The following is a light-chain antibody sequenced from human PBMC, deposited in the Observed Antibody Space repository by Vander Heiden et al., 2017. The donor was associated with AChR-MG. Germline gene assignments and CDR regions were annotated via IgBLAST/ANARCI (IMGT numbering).Light chain of an antibody. V-gene: IGKV3-20*01. CDR2: GAS. J-gene: IGKJ2*01. CDR1: QSVRNSY. CDR3: HQYCNSPQT. Sequence: ETVFTQSPGTLLFSPGERATLSCRASQSVRNSYLAWYQQKPGQTPRLLIYGASSRATGIPDRFSRSGSGTDFTLTMGSLEPEDFAVYYCHQYCNSPQTFGQGTKLEI.